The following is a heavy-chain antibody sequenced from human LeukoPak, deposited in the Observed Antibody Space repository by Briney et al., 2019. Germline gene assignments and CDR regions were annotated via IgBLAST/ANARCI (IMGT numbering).Heavy chain of an antibody. CDR2: FSGGGPTT. CDR3: AKALVRGDLDY. Sequence: PGQSLRLSCAASGFTFSNYGMSWDRQPPGKGLEWVSGFSGGGPTTYYSDSVKGRFTISRDNSRNTLYLQMNSLRVEDAAIYYCAKALVRGDLDYWGEGTLVT. CDR1: GFTFSNYG. V-gene: IGHV3-23*01. D-gene: IGHD3-10*01. J-gene: IGHJ4*02.